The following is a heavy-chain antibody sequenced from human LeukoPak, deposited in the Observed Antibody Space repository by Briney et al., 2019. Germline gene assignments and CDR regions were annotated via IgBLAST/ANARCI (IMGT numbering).Heavy chain of an antibody. J-gene: IGHJ4*02. V-gene: IGHV4-59*01. D-gene: IGHD2-15*01. CDR3: ARVVVVAAACYFDY. Sequence: SETLSLTCTVSGGSISGYYWSWIRQPPGKGLEWIGYIYYTGSTNYNPSLKSRVTISVDTSKNHLSLKLSSVTAADTAVYYCARVVVVAAACYFDYWGQGTLVTVSS. CDR2: IYYTGST. CDR1: GGSISGYY.